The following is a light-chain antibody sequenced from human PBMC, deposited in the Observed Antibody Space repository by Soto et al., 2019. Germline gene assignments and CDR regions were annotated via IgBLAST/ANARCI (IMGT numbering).Light chain of an antibody. CDR3: CTYAGSSTLV. CDR1: SSDVRSYNL. J-gene: IGLJ2*01. Sequence: QSALTQPASVSGSPGQSITISCTGTSSDVRSYNLVSWYQQHPGKAPKLMIYDDSKRPSGVSNRFSGSTSGNTASLTISGLQAEDEADYYCCTYAGSSTLVLGGGTKLTVL. V-gene: IGLV2-23*01. CDR2: DDS.